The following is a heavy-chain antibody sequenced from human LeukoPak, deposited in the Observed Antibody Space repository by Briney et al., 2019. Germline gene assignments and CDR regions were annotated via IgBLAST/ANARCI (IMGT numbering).Heavy chain of an antibody. J-gene: IGHJ5*02. CDR3: ARELLITRTWFDP. CDR1: GYSFTTYA. V-gene: IGHV7-4-1*02. CDR2: INTNTGNP. Sequence: GASVKVSCKASGYSFTTYAMNWVRQAPGQGLERMGWINTNTGNPTYAQGFTGRFVFSLDTSASTAYLQISSLKAEDTAVYYCARELLITRTWFDPWGQGTLVTVSS. D-gene: IGHD3-22*01.